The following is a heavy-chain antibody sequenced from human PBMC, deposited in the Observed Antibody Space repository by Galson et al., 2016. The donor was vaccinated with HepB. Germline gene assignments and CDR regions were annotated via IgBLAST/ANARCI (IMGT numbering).Heavy chain of an antibody. CDR2: TNNANGNT. D-gene: IGHD6-19*01. V-gene: IGHV1-3*04. Sequence: SVKVSCKASGYTFTSYAIHWVRQAPGQRLEWVGWTNNANGNTEYSQSFQGRVTFTRDTSASTAYMELSSLRSEDTAVYYCARDGGSGWSRLWWGQGTLVAVSS. CDR1: GYTFTSYA. J-gene: IGHJ4*02. CDR3: ARDGGSGWSRLW.